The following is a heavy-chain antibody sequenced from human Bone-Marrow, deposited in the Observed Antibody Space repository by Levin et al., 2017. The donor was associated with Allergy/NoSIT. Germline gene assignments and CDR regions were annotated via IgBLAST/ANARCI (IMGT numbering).Heavy chain of an antibody. J-gene: IGHJ5*02. CDR3: AKEGGIVVVPAVFPNWFDP. V-gene: IGHV3-23*01. CDR2: ISGSGGST. D-gene: IGHD2-2*01. CDR1: GFTFSSYA. Sequence: GGSLRLSCAASGFTFSSYAMSWVRQAPGKGLEWVSAISGSGGSTYYADSVKGRFTISRDNSKNTLYLQMNSLRAEDTAVYYCAKEGGIVVVPAVFPNWFDPWGQGTLVTVSS.